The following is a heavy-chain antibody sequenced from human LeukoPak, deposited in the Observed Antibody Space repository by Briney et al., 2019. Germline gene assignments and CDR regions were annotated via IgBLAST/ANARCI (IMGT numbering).Heavy chain of an antibody. D-gene: IGHD1-26*01. CDR3: ARRHSGSYSRHFDY. CDR1: GGSISSSSYY. Sequence: SETPSLTCTVSGGSISSSSYYWGWIRQPPGKGLEWIGSIYYSGSTYYNPSLKSRVTISVDTSKNQFSLKLSSVTAADTAVYYCARRHSGSYSRHFDYWGQGTLVTVSS. J-gene: IGHJ4*02. V-gene: IGHV4-39*01. CDR2: IYYSGST.